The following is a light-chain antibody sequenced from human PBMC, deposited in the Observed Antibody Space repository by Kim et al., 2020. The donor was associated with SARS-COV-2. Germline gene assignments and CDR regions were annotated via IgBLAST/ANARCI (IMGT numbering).Light chain of an antibody. V-gene: IGKV1-39*01. CDR3: QQSHSTPFFT. J-gene: IGKJ2*01. CDR2: FTS. CDR1: QNSNHY. Sequence: ASVRYRGTVTCRASQNSNHYLNWEQQKPGQAPKLLISFTSTLESGVPTRFSGSGTGTDFTLTITGLQPEDFASYYCQQSHSTPFFTFGQGTKLEI.